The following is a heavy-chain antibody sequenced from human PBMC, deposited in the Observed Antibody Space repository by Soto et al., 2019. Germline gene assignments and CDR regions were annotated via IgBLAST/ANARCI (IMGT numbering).Heavy chain of an antibody. CDR2: ISSSSSTI. CDR1: GFTFSSYS. D-gene: IGHD6-13*01. J-gene: IGHJ5*02. Sequence: EVQLVESGGGLVQPGGSLRLSCAASGFTFSSYSMNWVGQAPGKGLEWVSYISSSSSTIYHADSVKGRFTISSDNAKYSLYLQMNSLRAEDTAVYYCARHPECIAEIGWFDPCGQGTLVTVSS. CDR3: ARHPECIAEIGWFDP. V-gene: IGHV3-48*01.